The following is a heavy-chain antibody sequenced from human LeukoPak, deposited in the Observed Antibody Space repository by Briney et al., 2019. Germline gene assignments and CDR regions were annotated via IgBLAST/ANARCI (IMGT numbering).Heavy chain of an antibody. Sequence: SETLSLTCTVSGGSISNYYWSWIRQPPGKGLEWIGCIYYSGSTNYNPSLKSRVTISIDTSKNQFSLKLTSVTAADTAVYYCARDSFRSSFDSWGQGTLVTVSS. CDR2: IYYSGST. V-gene: IGHV4-59*12. CDR3: ARDSFRSSFDS. J-gene: IGHJ4*02. D-gene: IGHD1-26*01. CDR1: GGSISNYY.